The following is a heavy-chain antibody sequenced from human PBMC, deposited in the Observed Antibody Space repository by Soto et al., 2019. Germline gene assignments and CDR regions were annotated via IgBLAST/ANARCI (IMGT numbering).Heavy chain of an antibody. CDR3: ARAWRGGSGSYYFRTYYYYGMDV. J-gene: IGHJ6*02. Sequence: QVQLVQSGAEVKKPGSSVKVSCKASGGTFSSYAISWVRQAPGQGLEWMGGIIPIFGTANYAQKFQGRVTITADESTSTAYMELSSLRSEDTAVYYCARAWRGGSGSYYFRTYYYYGMDVWGQGTTVTVSS. V-gene: IGHV1-69*01. CDR1: GGTFSSYA. CDR2: IIPIFGTA. D-gene: IGHD3-10*01.